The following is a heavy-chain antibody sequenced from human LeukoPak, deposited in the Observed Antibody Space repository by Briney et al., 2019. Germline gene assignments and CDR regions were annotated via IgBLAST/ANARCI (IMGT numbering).Heavy chain of an antibody. CDR1: GGSFSGYY. CDR2: INHSGST. CDR3: ARGKEYSSSSAKAYYYYGMDV. Sequence: SETLSLTCAVYGGSFSGYYWSWIRQPPGKGLEWIGEINHSGSTNYNPSLKSRVTISVDTSKNQFSLKLSSVTAADTAVYYCARGKEYSSSSAKAYYYYGMDVWGQGTTVTVSS. D-gene: IGHD6-6*01. V-gene: IGHV4-34*01. J-gene: IGHJ6*02.